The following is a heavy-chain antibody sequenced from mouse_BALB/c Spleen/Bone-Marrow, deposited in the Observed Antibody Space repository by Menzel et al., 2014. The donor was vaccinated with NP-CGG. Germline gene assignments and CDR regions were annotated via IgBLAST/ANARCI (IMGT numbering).Heavy chain of an antibody. J-gene: IGHJ2*01. CDR2: ISSGSSTI. V-gene: IGHV5-17*02. CDR1: GFTFSSFG. D-gene: IGHD1-1*01. Sequence: EVQRVESGGGLVQPGGSRKLSCAASGFTFSSFGTHWVRQAPEKGLEWVAYISSGSSTIYYGDTVMGRFTISRDNPKNTLFLQMTSLRSEDTATYYCVRSGSSSGYFDYWGQGTTLTVSS. CDR3: VRSGSSSGYFDY.